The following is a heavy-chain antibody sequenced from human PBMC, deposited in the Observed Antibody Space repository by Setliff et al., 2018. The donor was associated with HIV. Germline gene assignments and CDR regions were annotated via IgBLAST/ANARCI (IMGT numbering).Heavy chain of an antibody. CDR2: INSDGSTT. CDR3: VKVSRGAVVRGVILVGYFDY. V-gene: IGHV3-74*01. D-gene: IGHD3-10*02. Sequence: GGSLRLSCAASGFTFSSYWMHWVRQAPGKGLVWVSHINSDGSTTNYADSVKGRFTISRDNAKNTLHLEMNSLTAEDTAVYYCVKVSRGAVVRGVILVGYFDYWGQGTLVTVSS. CDR1: GFTFSSYW. J-gene: IGHJ4*02.